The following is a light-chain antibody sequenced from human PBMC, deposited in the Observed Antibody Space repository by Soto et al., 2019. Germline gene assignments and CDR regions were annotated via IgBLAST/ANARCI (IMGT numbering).Light chain of an antibody. CDR1: QSVNSRF. Sequence: EIVLTQSPGTLCLSPGESATLSCRASQSVNSRFLAWYQHKPGQAPRLLIYAASTRATGIPDRFSGSASGTDFFTLTISRLEPEDFAVYYCQRYGDSPPNTFGQGTKLEIK. CDR3: QRYGDSPPNT. CDR2: AAS. J-gene: IGKJ2*01. V-gene: IGKV3-20*01.